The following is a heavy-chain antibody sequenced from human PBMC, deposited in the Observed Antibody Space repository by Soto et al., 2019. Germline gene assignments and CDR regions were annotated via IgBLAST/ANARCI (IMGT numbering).Heavy chain of an antibody. Sequence: SETLSLTCTVSGGSISSSSYYWGWIRQPPGKGLEWIGSIYYSGSTYYNPSLKSRVTISVDTSKNQFSLKLSSVTAADTAVYYCARLAYYYDSSGWGVSYYCGMDVWGQGTTVTVSS. CDR1: GGSISSSSYY. D-gene: IGHD3-22*01. J-gene: IGHJ6*02. CDR2: IYYSGST. V-gene: IGHV4-39*01. CDR3: ARLAYYYDSSGWGVSYYCGMDV.